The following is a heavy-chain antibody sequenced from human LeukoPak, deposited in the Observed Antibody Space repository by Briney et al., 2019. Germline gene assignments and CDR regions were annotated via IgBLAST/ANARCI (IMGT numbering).Heavy chain of an antibody. Sequence: GASVKVSCKASGYTFTSYAMNWVQQAPGQGLEWMGWINTNTGNPTYAQGFTGRFVFSLDTSVSTAYLQISSLKAEDTAVYYCARAGRVPHLTDMDVWGQGTTVTVSS. CDR2: INTNTGNP. CDR3: ARAGRVPHLTDMDV. D-gene: IGHD5-24*01. V-gene: IGHV7-4-1*02. J-gene: IGHJ6*02. CDR1: GYTFTSYA.